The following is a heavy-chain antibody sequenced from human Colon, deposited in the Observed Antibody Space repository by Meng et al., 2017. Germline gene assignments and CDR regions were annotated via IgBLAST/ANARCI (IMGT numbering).Heavy chain of an antibody. CDR3: AREGAVVTTIGGGYFDY. CDR2: ISSTTRYI. J-gene: IGHJ4*02. CDR1: GFTLTGYS. Sequence: EVQLVESVGGLVKPGGSLRRSCAASGFTLTGYSMNWVRQAPGKGLEWVSSISSTTRYIYYADSLKGRFTISRDNAKNSLYLQMNSLRAEDTAVYYCAREGAVVTTIGGGYFDYWGQGILVTVSS. D-gene: IGHD2-21*02. V-gene: IGHV3-21*01.